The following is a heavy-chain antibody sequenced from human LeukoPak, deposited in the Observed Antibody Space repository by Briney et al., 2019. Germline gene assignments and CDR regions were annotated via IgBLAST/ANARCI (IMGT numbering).Heavy chain of an antibody. CDR1: GGSFSGYY. V-gene: IGHV4-34*01. D-gene: IGHD2-15*01. CDR3: AREVAAIDAFDI. J-gene: IGHJ3*02. Sequence: SQTLSLTCAVYGGSFSGYYWSWIRQPPGKGLEWIGEINHSGSTNYNPSLKSRVTISVDTSKNQFSLKLSSVTAADTAVYYCAREVAAIDAFDIWGQGTMVTVSS. CDR2: INHSGST.